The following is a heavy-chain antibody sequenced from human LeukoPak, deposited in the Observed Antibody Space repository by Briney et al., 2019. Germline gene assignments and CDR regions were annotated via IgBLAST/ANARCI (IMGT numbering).Heavy chain of an antibody. CDR2: ISGSGGST. CDR1: GFTFSSYW. D-gene: IGHD3-3*01. J-gene: IGHJ6*03. Sequence: PGGSLRLSCAASGFTFSSYWMSWVRQAPGKGLEWVSAISGSGGSTYYADSVKGRFTISRDNSKNTLYLQMNSLRAEDTAVYYCAKDLAGVSLEWPMDVWGKGTTVTVSS. CDR3: AKDLAGVSLEWPMDV. V-gene: IGHV3-23*01.